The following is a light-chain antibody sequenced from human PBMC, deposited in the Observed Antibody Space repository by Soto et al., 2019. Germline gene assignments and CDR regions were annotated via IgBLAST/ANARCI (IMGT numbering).Light chain of an antibody. V-gene: IGKV1-39*01. J-gene: IGKJ3*01. CDR2: AAS. CDR1: QSISSY. Sequence: DIQMTQSPSSLSASVGDRVTITCRASQSISSYLNWYQQKPGKAPKLLIYAASSLQSGVPSRFSGSGSGTDFTLTISSLQPEDFATYYCQQSYSTLLFTFGLGTKVDIK. CDR3: QQSYSTLLFT.